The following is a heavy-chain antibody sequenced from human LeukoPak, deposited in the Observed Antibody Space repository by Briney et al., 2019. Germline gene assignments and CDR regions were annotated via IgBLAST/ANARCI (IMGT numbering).Heavy chain of an antibody. Sequence: PGGSLRLSCAASGFTFSSYAMSWVRQAPGKGLEWVLAISGSGGSTYYADSVKGRFTISRDNSKNTLYLQMNSLRAEDTAVYYCAKGRGYDILTGYDYWGQGTLVTVSS. J-gene: IGHJ4*02. CDR1: GFTFSSYA. D-gene: IGHD3-9*01. V-gene: IGHV3-23*01. CDR2: ISGSGGST. CDR3: AKGRGYDILTGYDY.